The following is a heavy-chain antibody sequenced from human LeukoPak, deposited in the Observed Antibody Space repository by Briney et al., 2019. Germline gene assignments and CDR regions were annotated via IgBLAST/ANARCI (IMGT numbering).Heavy chain of an antibody. CDR3: ARDRITIFGVVES. Sequence: GGSLRLSCAASGFTFSSYSMNWVRQAPGKGLEWVSSISSSSSYIYYADSVKGRFTISRDNAKNSLYLQMNSLRAEDTAVYYCARDRITIFGVVESWGQGTLVTVSS. CDR2: ISSSSSYI. CDR1: GFTFSSYS. V-gene: IGHV3-21*01. J-gene: IGHJ4*02. D-gene: IGHD3-3*01.